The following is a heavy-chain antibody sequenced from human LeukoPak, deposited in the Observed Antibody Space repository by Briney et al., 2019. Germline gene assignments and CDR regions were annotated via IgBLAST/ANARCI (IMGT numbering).Heavy chain of an antibody. Sequence: ASVKVSCKASGYTFTSYDINWVRQATGQGLEWMGWISAYNGNTDYAQKLQGRVTMTTDTSTSTAYMELRSLRSDDTAVYYCARGGLYDFWSGYNNWFDPWGQGTLVTVSS. CDR1: GYTFTSYD. CDR3: ARGGLYDFWSGYNNWFDP. D-gene: IGHD3-3*01. V-gene: IGHV1-18*01. CDR2: ISAYNGNT. J-gene: IGHJ5*02.